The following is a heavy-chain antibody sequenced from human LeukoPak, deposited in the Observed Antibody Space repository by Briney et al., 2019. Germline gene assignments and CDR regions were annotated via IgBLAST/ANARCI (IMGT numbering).Heavy chain of an antibody. D-gene: IGHD3-10*01. Sequence: AGGSLRLSCAASGFTFSNYGMHWVRQAPGKGLDWVAFISYDGSNTYYADSVKGRFTISRDNSKNTLYLQMNSLRTEDTAVYYCVKGYGSGSYSTDCWGQGTLITVSS. CDR2: ISYDGSNT. J-gene: IGHJ4*02. CDR1: GFTFSNYG. V-gene: IGHV3-30*18. CDR3: VKGYGSGSYSTDC.